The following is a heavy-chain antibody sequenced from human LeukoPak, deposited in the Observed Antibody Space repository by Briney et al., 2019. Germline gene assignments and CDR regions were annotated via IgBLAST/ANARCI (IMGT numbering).Heavy chain of an antibody. CDR2: IIPIFGTA. D-gene: IGHD3-3*01. CDR3: ARSGSGYYTYYYYIDV. CDR1: GGTFSSYA. V-gene: IGHV1-69*05. J-gene: IGHJ6*03. Sequence: SVKVSFKASGGTFSSYAISWVRQAPGQGLEWMGGIIPIFGTANYAQKFQGRVTTTTDESTSTAYMELSSLRSEDTAVYYCARSGSGYYTYYYYIDVWGKGTTVTVSS.